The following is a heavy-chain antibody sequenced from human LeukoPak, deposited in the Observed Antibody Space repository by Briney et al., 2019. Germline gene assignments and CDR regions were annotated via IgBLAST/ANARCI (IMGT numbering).Heavy chain of an antibody. V-gene: IGHV3-33*08. CDR3: ARRAGAYSHPYDY. Sequence: GGSLRLSCAASGFTSSSYGMHWVRQAPGKGLEWVAVIRYDGSNKYYADSVKGRFTISRDNSKNTLYLQMNSLRAEDTAVYYCARRAGAYSHPYDYWGQGTLVTVSS. J-gene: IGHJ4*02. CDR1: GFTSSSYG. CDR2: IRYDGSNK. D-gene: IGHD4/OR15-4a*01.